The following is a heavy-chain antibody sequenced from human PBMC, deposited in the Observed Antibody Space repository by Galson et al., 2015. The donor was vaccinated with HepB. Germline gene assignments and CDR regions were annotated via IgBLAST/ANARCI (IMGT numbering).Heavy chain of an antibody. CDR3: ARDRVAVADFDY. D-gene: IGHD6-19*01. CDR1: GFTFSSYA. Sequence: LSCAASGFTFSSYAMHWVRQAPGKGLEWVAVISYDGSNKYYADSVKGRFTISRDNSKNTLYLQMNSLRAEDTAVYYCARDRVAVADFDYWGQGTLVTVSS. V-gene: IGHV3-30-3*01. CDR2: ISYDGSNK. J-gene: IGHJ4*02.